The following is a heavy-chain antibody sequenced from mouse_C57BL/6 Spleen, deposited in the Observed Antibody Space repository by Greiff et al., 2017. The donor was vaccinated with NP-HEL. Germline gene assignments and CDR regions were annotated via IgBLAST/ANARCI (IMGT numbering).Heavy chain of an antibody. CDR2: INPNNGGT. Sequence: EVQLQQSGPELVKPGASVKIPCKASGYTFTDYNMDWVKQSHGKSLEWIGDINPNNGGTIYNQKFKGKATLTVDKSSSTAYMELRSLTSEDTAVYYGARAGLITTVGDFDYWGQGTTLTVSS. D-gene: IGHD1-1*01. CDR1: GYTFTDYN. V-gene: IGHV1-18*01. J-gene: IGHJ2*01. CDR3: ARAGLITTVGDFDY.